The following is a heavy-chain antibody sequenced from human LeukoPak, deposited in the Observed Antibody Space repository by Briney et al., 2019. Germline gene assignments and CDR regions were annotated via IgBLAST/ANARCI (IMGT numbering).Heavy chain of an antibody. V-gene: IGHV3-53*05. Sequence: PGGSLRLSCAASGFTFSTYGVHWVRQAPGKGLEWVSVIHSGGRAYYAGSVKGRFTTSRDNSKNTLDLQMNSRSVEDTAVYYCVGVETITMVRGASGDVWGKGTTVTVSS. J-gene: IGHJ6*04. CDR3: VGVETITMVRGASGDV. D-gene: IGHD3-10*01. CDR1: GFTFSTYG. CDR2: IHSGGRA.